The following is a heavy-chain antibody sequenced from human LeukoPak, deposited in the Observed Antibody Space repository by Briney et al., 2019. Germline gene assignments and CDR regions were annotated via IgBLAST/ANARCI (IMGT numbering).Heavy chain of an antibody. CDR3: AINAYYDSNGYYYDY. J-gene: IGHJ4*02. CDR2: INGDGSTT. CDR1: GFTFSNYW. V-gene: IGHV3-74*01. Sequence: GGSLRLSCAASGFTFSNYWIHWVSQVPGGGLVWVSRINGDGSTTSYADSVKGRFTISRDNAKNTVFLQMNSLRVDDTAIYYCAINAYYDSNGYYYDYWGQGTQVTVSS. D-gene: IGHD3-22*01.